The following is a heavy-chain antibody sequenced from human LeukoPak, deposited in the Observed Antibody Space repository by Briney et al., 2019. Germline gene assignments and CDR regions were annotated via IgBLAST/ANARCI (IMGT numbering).Heavy chain of an antibody. CDR2: ISISSTYR. Sequence: GGSLRLSCAASGFTFGTYTMNWVRQAPGKGLEWVSSISISSTYRYYADSVKGRFTMSRDNAKNSLFLQMNSLRAEDTAVYYCARDQPDTAFDYWGQETLVTVSS. J-gene: IGHJ4*02. D-gene: IGHD5-18*01. V-gene: IGHV3-21*01. CDR1: GFTFGTYT. CDR3: ARDQPDTAFDY.